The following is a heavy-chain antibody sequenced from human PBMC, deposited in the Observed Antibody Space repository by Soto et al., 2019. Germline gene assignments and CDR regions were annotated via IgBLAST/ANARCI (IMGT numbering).Heavy chain of an antibody. CDR3: AKDKMRYNWKDALFDF. D-gene: IGHD1-1*01. V-gene: IGHV3-9*01. Sequence: EVHLVESGGGLVQPGGSLTLSCAASGFTFGDYAMHWGRQAPGKGLEWVSGLSWNSGSLGYADSVSGRFTISRDNAKNSLYLHMNSLRPEDTALYFCAKDKMRYNWKDALFDFWGQGALVTVSS. J-gene: IGHJ4*02. CDR1: GFTFGDYA. CDR2: LSWNSGSL.